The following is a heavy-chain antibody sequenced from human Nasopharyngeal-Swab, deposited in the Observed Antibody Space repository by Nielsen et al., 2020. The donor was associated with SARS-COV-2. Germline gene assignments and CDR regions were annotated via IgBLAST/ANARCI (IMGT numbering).Heavy chain of an antibody. V-gene: IGHV3-30*18. CDR1: GFTFSSYG. CDR2: ISYDGSNK. J-gene: IGHJ5*02. CDR3: AKEGSTSCYLMCWFDP. D-gene: IGHD2-2*01. Sequence: GGSLRLSCAASGFTFSSYGMHCVRQAPGKGLEWVAVISYDGSNKYYADSVNGRFTISRDNSKNTLYLQMNSLRAEDTAVYYCAKEGSTSCYLMCWFDPWGQGTLVTVSS.